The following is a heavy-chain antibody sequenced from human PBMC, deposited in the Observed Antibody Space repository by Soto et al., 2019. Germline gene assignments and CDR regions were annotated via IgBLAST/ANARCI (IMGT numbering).Heavy chain of an antibody. D-gene: IGHD4-17*01. CDR1: GFTFSNYA. Sequence: GGSLRLSCAASGFTFSNYAMSWVRQAPGKGLEWVSAISGNGGSTYYADSVKGRFTISRDNAKNSLYLQMNSLRAEDTAVYYCARTTVTNNAFDIWGQGTMVTVSS. CDR3: ARTTVTNNAFDI. V-gene: IGHV3-23*01. CDR2: ISGNGGST. J-gene: IGHJ3*02.